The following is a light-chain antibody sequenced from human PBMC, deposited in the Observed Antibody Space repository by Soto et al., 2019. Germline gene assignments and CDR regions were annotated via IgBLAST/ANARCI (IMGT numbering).Light chain of an antibody. CDR2: VVN. CDR1: SSDVGGYKY. Sequence: QSALTQPPSASGSPGQSVTISCTGTSSDVGGYKYVSWYQQYPGKAPKLMIYVVNKRPSGVPDRFSGSKSGNTASLTVSGLQAEDEADYYCRSYAGSNNYVFGTGTKVTVL. V-gene: IGLV2-8*01. CDR3: RSYAGSNNYV. J-gene: IGLJ1*01.